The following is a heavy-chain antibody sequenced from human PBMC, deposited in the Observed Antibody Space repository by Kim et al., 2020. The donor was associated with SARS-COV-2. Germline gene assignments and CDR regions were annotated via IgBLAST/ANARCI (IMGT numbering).Heavy chain of an antibody. Sequence: GGSLRLSCAASGFTFSSYAMSWVRQAPGKGLEWVSPISGSGGSTYYADSVKGRFTISRDNSKNTLYLQMNSLRAEDTAVYYCAKDSQMQLWLWGYFDYWGQGTLVTVSS. D-gene: IGHD5-18*01. CDR3: AKDSQMQLWLWGYFDY. CDR2: ISGSGGST. CDR1: GFTFSSYA. J-gene: IGHJ4*02. V-gene: IGHV3-23*01.